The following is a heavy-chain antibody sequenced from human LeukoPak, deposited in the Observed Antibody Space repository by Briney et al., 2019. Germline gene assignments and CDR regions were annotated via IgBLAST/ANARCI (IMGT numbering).Heavy chain of an antibody. CDR2: IIPIFGTA. CDR1: GGTFSSYA. V-gene: IGHV1-69*13. J-gene: IGHJ3*02. Sequence: ASVKVSCKASGGTFSSYAISWVRQAPGQGLEWMGGIIPIFGTANYAQKFQGRVTITADESTSTAYMELSILRSEDTAVYYCARVQGYSGRALTAFATWGQGTMVTVSS. CDR3: ARVQGYSGRALTAFAT. D-gene: IGHD1-26*01.